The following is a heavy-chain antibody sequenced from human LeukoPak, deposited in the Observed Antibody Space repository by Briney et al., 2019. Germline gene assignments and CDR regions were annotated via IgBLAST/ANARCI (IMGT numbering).Heavy chain of an antibody. J-gene: IGHJ4*02. CDR2: INPNSGGT. CDR1: GYTFTGYY. V-gene: IGHV1-2*02. CDR3: ANVLTSSGWYFGDHELDY. Sequence: ASVKVSCKASGYTFTGYYMHWVRQAPGQGLEWMGWINPNSGGTNYAQKFQGRVTMTRDTSISTAYMELSRLRSDDTAVYYCANVLTSSGWYFGDHELDYWGQGTLVTVSS. D-gene: IGHD6-19*01.